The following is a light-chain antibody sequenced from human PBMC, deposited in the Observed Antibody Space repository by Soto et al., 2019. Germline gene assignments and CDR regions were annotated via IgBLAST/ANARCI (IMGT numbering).Light chain of an antibody. CDR3: QQYGSSPRT. CDR1: QSVSSTY. V-gene: IGKV3-20*01. Sequence: EIVLTQSPGTLSLSPGERATLSCRASQSVSSTYFAWYQQQPGQAPRLLIYDASSRATGIPDRFSGSGSGTDFTLTISRLEPEDFAVYYCQQYGSSPRTFGQGTKVDIK. J-gene: IGKJ1*01. CDR2: DAS.